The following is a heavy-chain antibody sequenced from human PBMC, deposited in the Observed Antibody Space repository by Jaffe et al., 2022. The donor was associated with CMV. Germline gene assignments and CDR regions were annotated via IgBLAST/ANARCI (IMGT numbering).Heavy chain of an antibody. CDR1: GFTLSSNE. CDR2: ISSSGSPI. Sequence: EVQLVESGGGLVQPGGSLRLSCAASGFTLSSNEMNWVRQAPGKGLEWLSYISSSGSPIFYADSVRGRFTISKDNAKNSLYLQMNSLRAEDTAIYYCARGRAGDMLFGQWGQGTLVTVSS. D-gene: IGHD2-2*01. CDR3: ARGRAGDMLFGQ. J-gene: IGHJ4*02. V-gene: IGHV3-48*03.